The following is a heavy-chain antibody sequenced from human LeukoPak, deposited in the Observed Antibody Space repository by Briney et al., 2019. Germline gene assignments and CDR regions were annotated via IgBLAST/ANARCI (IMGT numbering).Heavy chain of an antibody. CDR1: GFTFSSYS. Sequence: GGSLRLSCAASGFTFSSYSMNWVRQAPGKGLEWVSSISSSSSYIYYAASVKGRFTTSRDNAKNSLYLQMNSLRAEDTAVYYCARERPDTISSGREDYWGQGTLVTVSS. CDR3: ARERPDTISSGREDY. J-gene: IGHJ4*02. D-gene: IGHD3-9*01. CDR2: ISSSSSYI. V-gene: IGHV3-21*01.